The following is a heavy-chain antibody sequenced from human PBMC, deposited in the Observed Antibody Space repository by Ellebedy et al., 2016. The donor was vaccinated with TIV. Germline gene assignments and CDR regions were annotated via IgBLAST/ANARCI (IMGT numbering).Heavy chain of an antibody. D-gene: IGHD3-22*01. CDR1: GFTFNNHR. Sequence: PGGSLRLSCAASGFTFNNHRMHWFGQAPGKGLVWVPRIHTDGRTTSYADSVEGRFTISRDNAKNTLYLQMNSLRVEDTAIYYCARPDTSGYYNYFDPWGPGTLVTVSS. CDR2: IHTDGRTT. V-gene: IGHV3-74*01. J-gene: IGHJ5*02. CDR3: ARPDTSGYYNYFDP.